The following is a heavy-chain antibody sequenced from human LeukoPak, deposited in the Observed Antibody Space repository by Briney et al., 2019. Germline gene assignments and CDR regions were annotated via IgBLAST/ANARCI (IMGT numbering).Heavy chain of an antibody. CDR3: ARTTVARRYFDY. D-gene: IGHD4-23*01. J-gene: IGHJ4*02. CDR1: GGSISSYY. CDR2: IYYSGST. Sequence: SETLSLTCTVSGGSISSYYWSWIRQPPGKGLEWIGYIYYSGSTNYNPSLKSRVTISVDTSKNQFSLKLSSVTAADTAVYYCARTTVARRYFDYWGQGTLVTVSS. V-gene: IGHV4-59*01.